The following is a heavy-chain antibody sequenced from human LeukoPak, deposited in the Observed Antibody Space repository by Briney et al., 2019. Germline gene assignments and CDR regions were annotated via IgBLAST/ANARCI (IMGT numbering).Heavy chain of an antibody. CDR3: AREVYCGGDCYSHYFDY. CDR1: GYSISSGYY. Sequence: SETLSLTCSVSGYSISSGYYWGWIRQPPGQGLEWIGSIYHSGSTYYNPSLKSRVTISVDTSKNQFSLKLSSVTAADTAVYYCAREVYCGGDCYSHYFDYWGQGTLVTVSS. CDR2: IYHSGST. D-gene: IGHD2-21*01. J-gene: IGHJ4*02. V-gene: IGHV4-38-2*02.